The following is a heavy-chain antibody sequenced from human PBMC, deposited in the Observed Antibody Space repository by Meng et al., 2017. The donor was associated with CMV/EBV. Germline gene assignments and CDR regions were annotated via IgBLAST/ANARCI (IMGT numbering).Heavy chain of an antibody. V-gene: IGHV1-46*01. CDR3: ARGGVFRGVILY. CDR2: INPSGGST. CDR1: GYTFTSYY. J-gene: IGHJ4*02. D-gene: IGHD3-10*01. Sequence: CKASGYTFTSYYMHWVRQAPGQGLEWMGIINPSGGSTSYAQKFQGRVTMTRDTPTSTVYMELSSLRSEDTAVYYCARGGVFRGVILYWGQGTLVTVSS.